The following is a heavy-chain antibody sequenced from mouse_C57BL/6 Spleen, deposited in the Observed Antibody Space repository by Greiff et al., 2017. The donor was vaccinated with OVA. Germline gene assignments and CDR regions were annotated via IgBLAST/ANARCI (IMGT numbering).Heavy chain of an antibody. D-gene: IGHD1-3*01. CDR3: ARGQLIRDFDY. J-gene: IGHJ2*01. Sequence: QVQLKQPGAELVKPGASVKLSCKASGYTFTSYWMQWVKQRPGQGLEWIGEIDPSDSYTNYNQKFKGKATLTVDTSSSTAYMQRSSLTSEDSAVYYCARGQLIRDFDYWGQGTTLTVSS. CDR1: GYTFTSYW. V-gene: IGHV1-50*01. CDR2: IDPSDSYT.